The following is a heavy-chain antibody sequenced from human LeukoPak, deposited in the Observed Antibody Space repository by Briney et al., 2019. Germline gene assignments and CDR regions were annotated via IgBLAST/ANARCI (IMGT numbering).Heavy chain of an antibody. V-gene: IGHV3-7*01. J-gene: IGHJ4*02. D-gene: IGHD6-13*01. CDR2: IKQDGSEK. CDR1: GYTFSSYW. CDR3: ARDMAAAGTDY. Sequence: PGGSLRLSCAASGYTFSSYWMSRVRQAPGKGLEWVANIKQDGSEKYYVDSVKGRFTISRDNAKNSLYLQMNSLRAEDTAVYYCARDMAAAGTDYWGQGTLVTVSS.